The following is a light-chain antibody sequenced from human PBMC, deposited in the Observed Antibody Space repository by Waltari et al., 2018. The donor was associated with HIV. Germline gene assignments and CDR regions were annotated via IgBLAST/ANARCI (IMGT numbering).Light chain of an antibody. J-gene: IGKJ1*01. V-gene: IGKV1-27*01. CDR1: QGISIY. Sequence: DIQMTQSPSSLSASVGDRVTITCRASQGISIYLAWYQQKPGKVPKLLIYKASTLHPGVPSRFIGIGSGTDFTLTISSLQPEDVSTYYCQNYNSAPLTFGPGTKVEIK. CDR3: QNYNSAPLT. CDR2: KAS.